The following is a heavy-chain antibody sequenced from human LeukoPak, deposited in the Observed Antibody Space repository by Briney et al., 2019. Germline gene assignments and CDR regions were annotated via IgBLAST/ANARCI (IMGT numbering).Heavy chain of an antibody. D-gene: IGHD3/OR15-3a*01. Sequence: PSETLSLTCTVSGGSISSYYWSWIRQPPGKGLEWIGYIYYSGSTYYNPSLKSRVTISVDTSKNQFSLKLSSVTAADTAVYYCARHGREVLDAFDIWGQGTMVTVSS. CDR2: IYYSGST. CDR3: ARHGREVLDAFDI. CDR1: GGSISSYY. J-gene: IGHJ3*02. V-gene: IGHV4-59*04.